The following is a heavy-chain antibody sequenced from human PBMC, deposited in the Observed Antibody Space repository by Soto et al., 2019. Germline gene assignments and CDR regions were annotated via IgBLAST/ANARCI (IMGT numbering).Heavy chain of an antibody. CDR3: AKDQKGLRLRGYFDY. D-gene: IGHD3-10*01. V-gene: IGHV3-23*01. J-gene: IGHJ4*02. CDR2: ISHGGGST. Sequence: EVQLLDSGGGLVQPGGSLRLSCAASGFSFSSSDMSWVRQAPGKGLEWVSGISHGGGSTYYTDSVEGRFTISRDNSKNTLYLQMNSLRAEDTATYYCAKDQKGLRLRGYFDYWGQGTLVTVSS. CDR1: GFSFSSSD.